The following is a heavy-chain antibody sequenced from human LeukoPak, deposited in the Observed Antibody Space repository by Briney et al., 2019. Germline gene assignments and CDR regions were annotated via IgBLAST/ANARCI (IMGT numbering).Heavy chain of an antibody. V-gene: IGHV3-21*01. CDR1: GFTFSSYS. CDR2: ISSSSSYI. Sequence: PGGSLRLACAASGFTFSSYSMNWVRHAPGKGLEWVSSISSSSSYIYYADSVKGRFTISRDNAKNSLYLQMNSLRAEDTAVYYCARDSVVVALDPWGQGTLVTVSS. D-gene: IGHD2-15*01. CDR3: ARDSVVVALDP. J-gene: IGHJ5*02.